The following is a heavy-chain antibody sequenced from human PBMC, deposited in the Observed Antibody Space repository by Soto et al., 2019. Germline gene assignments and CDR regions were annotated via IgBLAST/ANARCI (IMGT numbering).Heavy chain of an antibody. J-gene: IGHJ5*02. Sequence: ASVEVCCEASGDTFSSYLICWVRNAQGQGLEWMGWISAYNGNTNYAQKLQGRVTMTTDTSTSTAYMELRSLRSDDTAVYYCARVTTVTTGRWFDPWGQGTLVTVSS. CDR1: GDTFSSYL. D-gene: IGHD4-17*01. V-gene: IGHV1-18*01. CDR2: ISAYNGNT. CDR3: ARVTTVTTGRWFDP.